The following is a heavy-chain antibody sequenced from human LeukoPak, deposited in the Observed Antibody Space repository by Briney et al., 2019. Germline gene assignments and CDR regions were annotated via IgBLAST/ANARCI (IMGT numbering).Heavy chain of an antibody. CDR1: GFTVSTNY. Sequence: PGGSLRSSCAASGFTVSTNYMGWVRQAPGKGLEWVSVIYSGGSTYYADSVRGRFTISRDTSKNTLYLQMNRLRAEDTAVYYCARGGHYDSSGYTFFSWGQGTLVTVSS. J-gene: IGHJ5*02. D-gene: IGHD3-22*01. V-gene: IGHV3-53*01. CDR2: IYSGGST. CDR3: ARGGHYDSSGYTFFS.